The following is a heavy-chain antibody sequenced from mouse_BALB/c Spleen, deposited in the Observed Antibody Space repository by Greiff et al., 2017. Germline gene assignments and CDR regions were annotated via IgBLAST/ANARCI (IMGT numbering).Heavy chain of an antibody. D-gene: IGHD2-3*01. CDR1: GYTFSSYW. CDR2: ILPGSGST. CDR3: AREGDYDGYYVRAMDY. J-gene: IGHJ4*01. Sequence: QVQLKESGAELMKPGASVTISCKATGYTFSSYWLEWVKQRPGHGLEWIGEILPGSGSTNYNEKFKGKAPFTADTSSNTAYMQLSSLTSEDSAAYYCAREGDYDGYYVRAMDYWGQGTSVTVSS. V-gene: IGHV1-9*01.